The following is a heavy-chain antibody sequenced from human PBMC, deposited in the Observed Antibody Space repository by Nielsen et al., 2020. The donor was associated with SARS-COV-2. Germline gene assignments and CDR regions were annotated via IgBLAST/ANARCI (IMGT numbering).Heavy chain of an antibody. J-gene: IGHJ3*02. CDR1: GGSISSSSYY. V-gene: IGHV4-39*07. D-gene: IGHD3-3*01. CDR2: IYYSGST. Sequence: SETLSLTCTVSGGSISSSSYYWGWIRQPPGKGLEWIGYIYYSGSTYYNPSLKSRVTISVDTSKNQFSLKLSSVTAADTAVYYCARGNSITIFGVVIINAFDIWGQGTMVTVSS. CDR3: ARGNSITIFGVVIINAFDI.